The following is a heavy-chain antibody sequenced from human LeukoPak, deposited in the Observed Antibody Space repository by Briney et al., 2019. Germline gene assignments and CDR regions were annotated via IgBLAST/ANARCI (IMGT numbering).Heavy chain of an antibody. CDR2: IYWDDDK. D-gene: IGHD4-11*01. J-gene: IGHJ2*01. CDR1: GFSLSTSGVA. Sequence: SGPTLVNPTQTLTLTCTFSGFSLSTSGVAVGWIRQPPGKALECLALIYWDDDKRYSPSLKSRLAITKDTSKNQVVLTMTNMDPVDTATYYCAHFYSNILYANWYFDLWGRGTLVTVSS. V-gene: IGHV2-5*02. CDR3: AHFYSNILYANWYFDL.